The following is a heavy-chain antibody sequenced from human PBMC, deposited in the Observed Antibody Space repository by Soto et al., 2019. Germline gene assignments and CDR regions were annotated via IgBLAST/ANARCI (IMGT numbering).Heavy chain of an antibody. CDR1: GFTFSNFG. V-gene: IGHV3-23*01. Sequence: VQVLESGGGLVQPGGSLRLSCRASGFTFSNFGMSWVRQAPGKGLEWVSGISGSGGSTYYADSVKGRFTISRDNSKNTLFLQMNSLRVEDTAVYYCAKMEGPTAYYYAMGVWGQGTTVTVSS. CDR3: AKMEGPTAYYYAMGV. CDR2: ISGSGGST. D-gene: IGHD1-1*01. J-gene: IGHJ6*02.